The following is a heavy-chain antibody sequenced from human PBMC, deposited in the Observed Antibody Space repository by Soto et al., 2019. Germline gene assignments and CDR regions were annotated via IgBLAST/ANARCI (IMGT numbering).Heavy chain of an antibody. CDR2: IIPILGIA. Sequence: QVQLVQSGAEVKKPGSSVKVSCKASGGTFSSYTISWVRQAPGQGLEWMGRIIPILGIANYAQKFQGRVTITADKSTSIAYMELSSLRSEYTAVYYCRLWGRQLPVGYYYYLDVWGKGTTVTVSS. CDR1: GGTFSSYT. J-gene: IGHJ6*03. CDR3: RLWGRQLPVGYYYYLDV. V-gene: IGHV1-69*02. D-gene: IGHD3-16*01.